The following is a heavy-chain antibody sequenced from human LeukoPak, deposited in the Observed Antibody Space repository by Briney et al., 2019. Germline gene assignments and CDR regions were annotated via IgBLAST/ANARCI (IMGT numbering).Heavy chain of an antibody. D-gene: IGHD1-14*01. CDR1: GFTFTIYA. CDR3: AKDLIAGAPDYFDS. V-gene: IGHV3-30*18. CDR2: TDGSNT. Sequence: GGSLRLSCTVSGFTFTIYATHWGRQAPGKGLEWVAVTDGSNTFYADSVKGRFNLSSDKSKNTLYLQMNNLRVEDTAVYYCAKDLIAGAPDYFDSWGQGTLVTVSS. J-gene: IGHJ4*02.